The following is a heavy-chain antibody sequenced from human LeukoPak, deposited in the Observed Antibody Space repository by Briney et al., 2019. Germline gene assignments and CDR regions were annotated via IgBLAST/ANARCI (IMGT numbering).Heavy chain of an antibody. J-gene: IGHJ5*02. V-gene: IGHV3-74*01. CDR3: IRDFRSADL. Sequence: GGSLRLSCAASGFTFSSFSMNWVRQAPGKGLVWVSRIYVDGRTTNYADSVKGRFTISRDNAKNTVYLEMNSLSVEDTATYYCIRDFRSADLWGQGTLVTVTS. CDR1: GFTFSSFS. CDR2: IYVDGRTT.